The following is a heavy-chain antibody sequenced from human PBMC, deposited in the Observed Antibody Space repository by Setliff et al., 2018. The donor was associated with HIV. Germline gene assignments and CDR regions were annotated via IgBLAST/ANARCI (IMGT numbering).Heavy chain of an antibody. J-gene: IGHJ3*02. CDR3: AKFYGDYHAFDI. CDR1: GYTFTSYG. Sequence: GASVKVSCKASGYTFTSYGISWVRQAPGQGLEWMGWISAYNGNTNYAQKFRGRVTLTRDTSITTAYMELRRLTSDDTAVYYCAKFYGDYHAFDIWGQGTMVTVSS. D-gene: IGHD4-17*01. CDR2: ISAYNGNT. V-gene: IGHV1-18*01.